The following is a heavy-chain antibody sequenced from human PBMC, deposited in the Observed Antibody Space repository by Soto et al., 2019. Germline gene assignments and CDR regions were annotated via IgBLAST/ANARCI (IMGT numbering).Heavy chain of an antibody. Sequence: PSQTLSLTCAISGDSVSSNSVTWNWIRQSPSGGLEWLGKTYYTSTWNNVYAGSVKSRITINPDTSKNQVSLQVNSVTPEDTAVYYCARQWSNSVWIGYDIWGQGTMVTVSS. J-gene: IGHJ3*02. D-gene: IGHD2-8*01. CDR2: TYYTSTWNN. V-gene: IGHV6-1*01. CDR3: ARQWSNSVWIGYDI. CDR1: GDSVSSNSVT.